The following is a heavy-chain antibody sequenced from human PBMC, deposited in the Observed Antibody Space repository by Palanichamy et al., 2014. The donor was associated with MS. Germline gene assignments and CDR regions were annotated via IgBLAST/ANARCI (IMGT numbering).Heavy chain of an antibody. J-gene: IGHJ4*02. CDR3: AKALVGATPFLDLADY. CDR1: GFTFSSYA. D-gene: IGHD1-26*01. Sequence: EVQLLESGGGLVQPGGSLRLSCAASGFTFSSYAMSWVRQAPGKGLEWVSAISGSGGSTYYADSVKGRFTISRDNSKNTLYLQMNSLRAEDTAVYYCAKALVGATPFLDLADYWGQGTLVTVSS. CDR2: ISGSGGST. V-gene: IGHV3-23*01.